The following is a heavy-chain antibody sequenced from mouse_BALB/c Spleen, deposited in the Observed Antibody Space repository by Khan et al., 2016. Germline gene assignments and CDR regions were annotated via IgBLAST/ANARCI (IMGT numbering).Heavy chain of an antibody. Sequence: IQLVQSGPELKKPGETVKISCKASGYTFTDYSMHWVKQAPGKGLKWMGWINTETGEPTYADDFKGRFAFSLETSASTAYLQINNLKNEDTATYFCARLRWLLPYWYFDVWGAGTTVTVSS. CDR3: ARLRWLLPYWYFDV. J-gene: IGHJ1*01. CDR2: INTETGEP. CDR1: GYTFTDYS. D-gene: IGHD2-3*01. V-gene: IGHV9-2-1*01.